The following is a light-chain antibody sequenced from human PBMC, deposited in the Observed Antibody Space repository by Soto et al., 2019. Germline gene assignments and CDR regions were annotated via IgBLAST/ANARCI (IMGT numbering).Light chain of an antibody. CDR2: DAS. CDR1: QSVSSY. V-gene: IGKV3-11*01. Sequence: EFVLTQSPPTLSLSPGESATLSCRASQSVSSYFSWYQQKPGQAPRLVIYDASNRATGIPPRFSGSGSGTDFTLTISSPEPEDFAVYYCQQRINWPPMFTFGQGTKLEIK. J-gene: IGKJ2*01. CDR3: QQRINWPPMFT.